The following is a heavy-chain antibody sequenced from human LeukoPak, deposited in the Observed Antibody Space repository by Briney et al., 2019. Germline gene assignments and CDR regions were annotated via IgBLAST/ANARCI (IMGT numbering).Heavy chain of an antibody. Sequence: GGSLRLSCAASGFTFSDYYMSWIRQAPGKGLEWVSYISNSGSTIYYADSVKGRFTISRDNAKNSLYLQMNSLRAEDTAVYYCARDYMTTVTNYYYYYGMDVWGQGTTVTVSS. CDR1: GFTFSDYY. J-gene: IGHJ6*02. CDR3: ARDYMTTVTNYYYYYGMDV. CDR2: ISNSGSTI. V-gene: IGHV3-11*01. D-gene: IGHD4-11*01.